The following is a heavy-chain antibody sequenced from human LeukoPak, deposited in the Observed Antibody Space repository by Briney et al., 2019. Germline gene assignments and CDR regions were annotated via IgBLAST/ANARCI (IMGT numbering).Heavy chain of an antibody. Sequence: GGSLRLSCAASGFTFNSFAMNWVRQAPGKGLEWVSSISGSDGSSHYADFVKGRFTISRDNSKNTLYLQMNSLRAEDTAVYYCAKGRATFGVDANDYWGQGTLVTVSS. CDR1: GFTFNSFA. D-gene: IGHD3-3*01. CDR2: ISGSDGSS. CDR3: AKGRATFGVDANDY. J-gene: IGHJ4*02. V-gene: IGHV3-23*01.